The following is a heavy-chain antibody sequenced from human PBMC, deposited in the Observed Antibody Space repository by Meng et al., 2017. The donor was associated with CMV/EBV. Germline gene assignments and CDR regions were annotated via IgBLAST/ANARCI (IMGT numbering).Heavy chain of an antibody. D-gene: IGHD3-10*01. Sequence: QVQLQQWGAGLLKPSETLSLTCAVYGGSFSGYYWSWIRQPPGKGLEWIGEINHSGSTNYNPSLKSRVTISVDTSKNQFSRKLSSVTAADTAVYYCARGLMVRGSRVNWFDPWGQGTLVTVSS. CDR3: ARGLMVRGSRVNWFDP. CDR1: GGSFSGYY. J-gene: IGHJ5*02. CDR2: INHSGST. V-gene: IGHV4-34*01.